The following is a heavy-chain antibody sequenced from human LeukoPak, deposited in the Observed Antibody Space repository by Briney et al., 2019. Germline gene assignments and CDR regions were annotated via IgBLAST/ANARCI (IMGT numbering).Heavy chain of an antibody. D-gene: IGHD3-16*01. Sequence: AGGSLRLSCAASGFTVSSNYMSWVRQAPGKGLEWVSVIYSGGSTYYADSVKGRFTISRDNSKNTLYLQMNSLRAEDTAVYYCARDLLGISAFDIWGQGTMVTVSS. CDR2: IYSGGST. CDR1: GFTVSSNY. CDR3: ARDLLGISAFDI. V-gene: IGHV3-53*01. J-gene: IGHJ3*02.